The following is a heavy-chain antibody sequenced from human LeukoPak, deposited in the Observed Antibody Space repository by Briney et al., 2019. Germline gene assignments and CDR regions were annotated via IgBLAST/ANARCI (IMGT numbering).Heavy chain of an antibody. CDR2: IIPIFGIA. CDR3: ATPLPSGHFQN. V-gene: IGHV1-69*04. J-gene: IGHJ1*01. CDR1: GVTFSSYA. Sequence: SVNVSCKASGVTFSSYAISGGSPAPGEGLECMGRIIPIFGIANYAQKFQGRVTITADKYTSTAYMALRSLRSEATAVYYCATPLPSGHFQNWGQGTLVTVSS.